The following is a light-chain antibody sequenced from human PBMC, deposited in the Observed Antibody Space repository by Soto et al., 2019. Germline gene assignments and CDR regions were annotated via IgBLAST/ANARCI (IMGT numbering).Light chain of an antibody. Sequence: DIVMTQSPLSLPVTPGEPASISCRSSQSLLHSNGYNYLDWYLQKPGQSPQLLIYLGSNRASGVPDRFSGSGSGTDFTLKISRVEAEDVVVYYYMQALQTPRTFGQGTKVEIK. J-gene: IGKJ1*01. CDR1: QSLLHSNGYNY. CDR2: LGS. CDR3: MQALQTPRT. V-gene: IGKV2-28*01.